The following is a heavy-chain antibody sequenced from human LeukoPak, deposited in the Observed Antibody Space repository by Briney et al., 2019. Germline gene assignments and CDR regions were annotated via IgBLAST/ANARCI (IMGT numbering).Heavy chain of an antibody. V-gene: IGHV3-23*01. Sequence: PGGSLRLSCAASGFTFSSYAMSWVRQAPGKGLEWVSAISGSGGSIYYADSVKGRFTISRDNSKNTLYLQINSLRAEDTAIYYCAKEGGTYDFFGGFFDYWGQGTLVTVSS. CDR3: AKEGGTYDFFGGFFDY. D-gene: IGHD3-3*01. J-gene: IGHJ4*02. CDR2: ISGSGGSI. CDR1: GFTFSSYA.